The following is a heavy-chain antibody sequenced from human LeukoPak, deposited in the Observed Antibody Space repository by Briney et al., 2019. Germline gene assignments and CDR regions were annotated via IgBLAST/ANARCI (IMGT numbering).Heavy chain of an antibody. J-gene: IGHJ4*02. CDR3: ARPTYYYDSSGYSGDY. V-gene: IGHV5-51*01. CDR1: GYSFTSYW. D-gene: IGHD3-22*01. CDR2: IYPGDSDT. Sequence: GESLKISCKGSGYSFTSYWIGWVRQMPGKGLEWMGIIYPGDSDTRYSPSFQGQVTISADKSISTAYLQWSSLKASDTAMYYCARPTYYYDSSGYSGDYWGQGTLVTVSS.